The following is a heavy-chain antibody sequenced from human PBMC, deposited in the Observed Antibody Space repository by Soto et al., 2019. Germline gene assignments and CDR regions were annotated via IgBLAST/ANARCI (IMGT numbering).Heavy chain of an antibody. CDR3: ARGSGWYDDYYYGMDV. CDR1: GFTFSSYA. D-gene: IGHD6-19*01. Sequence: EVQLVESGEGLVQPGGSLRLSCAASGFTFSSYAMHWVRQAPGKGLEYVSAISSNGGSTYYADSVKGRFTISRDNSKNTLYLQMGSLRAEDMAVYYCARGSGWYDDYYYGMDVWGQGTTVTVSS. V-gene: IGHV3-64*02. CDR2: ISSNGGST. J-gene: IGHJ6*02.